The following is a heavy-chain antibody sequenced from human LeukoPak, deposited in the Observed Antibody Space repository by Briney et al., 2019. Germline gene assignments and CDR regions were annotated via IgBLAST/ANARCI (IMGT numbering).Heavy chain of an antibody. CDR3: ANDWDSSGFDY. J-gene: IGHJ4*02. CDR1: GFTFDDYA. Sequence: GGSLRLSCAASGFTFDDYAMHWVRQAPGKGLEWVSLISGDGGSTYYADSVKGRFTISRDNSKNSLYLQMNSLRTEDTSLYYCANDWDSSGFDYWGQGTMATVSS. V-gene: IGHV3-43*02. CDR2: ISGDGGST. D-gene: IGHD3-22*01.